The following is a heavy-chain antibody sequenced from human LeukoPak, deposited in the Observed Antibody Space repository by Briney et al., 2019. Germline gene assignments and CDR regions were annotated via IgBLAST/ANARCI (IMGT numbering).Heavy chain of an antibody. D-gene: IGHD3-22*01. Sequence: SETLSLTCTVSGGSISSYYWSWIRQPAGKGLEWIGRIYTSGSTNYNPSLKSRVTMSVDTSKNQFSLKLSSVTVADTAVYYCARLVDSSGSFLFDYWGQGTLVTVSS. J-gene: IGHJ4*02. V-gene: IGHV4-4*07. CDR1: GGSISSYY. CDR2: IYTSGST. CDR3: ARLVDSSGSFLFDY.